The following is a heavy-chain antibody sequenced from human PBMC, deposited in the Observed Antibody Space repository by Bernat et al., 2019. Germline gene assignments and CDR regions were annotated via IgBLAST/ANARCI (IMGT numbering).Heavy chain of an antibody. D-gene: IGHD3-22*01. CDR2: ISYDGSNK. J-gene: IGHJ5*02. CDR3: ANCDTSYYDSSGYPVEA. CDR1: GFTFSSYD. Sequence: VQLVESGGGVVQPGRSLRLSCAAPGFTFSSYDMHWVRQAPGKGLEWVAVISYDGSNKYYADSVKGRFTISRDNSKNTLYLQVNSLRAEDTAVYYCANCDTSYYDSSGYPVEAWGQGTLVTVSS. V-gene: IGHV3-30*18.